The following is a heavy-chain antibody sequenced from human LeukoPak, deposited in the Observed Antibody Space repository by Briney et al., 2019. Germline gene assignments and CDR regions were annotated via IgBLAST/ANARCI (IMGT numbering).Heavy chain of an antibody. D-gene: IGHD2-8*01. J-gene: IGHJ4*02. Sequence: GESLKISCKTSGYTFTNYWIGWVRQMPGKGLEWMGIVWPDDSDARYSSSFEGQVTISADKSTRTSYLQWSSLKASDTAMYYCARLMGKILTDTPRYFDFWGQGTLVTVSS. V-gene: IGHV5-51*01. CDR2: VWPDDSDA. CDR3: ARLMGKILTDTPRYFDF. CDR1: GYTFTNYW.